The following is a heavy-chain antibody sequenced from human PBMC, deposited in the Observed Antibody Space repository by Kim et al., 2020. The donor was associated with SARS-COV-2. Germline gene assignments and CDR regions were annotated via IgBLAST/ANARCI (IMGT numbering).Heavy chain of an antibody. J-gene: IGHJ4*02. Sequence: SGGSTSYAQKFQGRVTMTRDTSTSTVYMELSSLRSEDTAVYYCARKGGEIWGQGTLVTVSS. V-gene: IGHV1-46*01. CDR3: ARKGGEI. CDR2: SGGST. D-gene: IGHD3-16*01.